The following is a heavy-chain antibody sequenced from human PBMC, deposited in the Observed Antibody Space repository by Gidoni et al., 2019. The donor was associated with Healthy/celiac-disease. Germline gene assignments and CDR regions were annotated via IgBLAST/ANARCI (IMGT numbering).Heavy chain of an antibody. CDR3: ARDHVNYDILTGYIVGIYGMDV. J-gene: IGHJ6*02. CDR1: GGTFSSYT. CDR2: IIPILGIA. Sequence: QVQLVQSGAEVKKPGSSVKVSCKASGGTFSSYTISWVRQAPGQGLEWMGRIIPILGIANYAQKFQGRVTITADKSTSTAYMELSSLRSEDTAVYYCARDHVNYDILTGYIVGIYGMDVWGQGTTVTVSS. V-gene: IGHV1-69*08. D-gene: IGHD3-9*01.